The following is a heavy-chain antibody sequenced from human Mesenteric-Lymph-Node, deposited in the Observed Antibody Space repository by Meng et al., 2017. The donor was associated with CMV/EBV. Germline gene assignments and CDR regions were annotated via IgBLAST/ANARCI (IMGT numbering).Heavy chain of an antibody. J-gene: IGHJ4*02. CDR3: ARGGISGFDY. Sequence: GGSLRLSCAASGFTFDDYAMHWVRQAPGKGLEWVSGISLNSGRIGYADSVKGRFTISRDNSKNTLYLQMNSLRADDTAVYYCARGGISGFDYWGQGTLVTVSS. CDR1: GFTFDDYA. V-gene: IGHV3-9*01. D-gene: IGHD3-10*01. CDR2: ISLNSGRI.